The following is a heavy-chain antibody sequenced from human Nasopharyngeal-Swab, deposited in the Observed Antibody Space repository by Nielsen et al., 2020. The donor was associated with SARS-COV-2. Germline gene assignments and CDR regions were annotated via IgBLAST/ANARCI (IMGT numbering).Heavy chain of an antibody. CDR2: INPSGCST. Sequence: ASVNVPCKASGYTFTSYYMHWVRQAPGQGLEWMGIINPSGCSTSYAQKFQGRVTMTRDTSTGTVYMELSSLRSEDTAVYYCARVWGMSSSPFDYWGQGTLVTVSS. V-gene: IGHV1-46*01. CDR1: GYTFTSYY. CDR3: ARVWGMSSSPFDY. D-gene: IGHD3-16*01. J-gene: IGHJ4*02.